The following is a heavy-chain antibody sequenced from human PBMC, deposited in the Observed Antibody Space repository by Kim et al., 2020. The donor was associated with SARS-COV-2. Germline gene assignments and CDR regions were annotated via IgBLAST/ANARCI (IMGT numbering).Heavy chain of an antibody. CDR1: GFTFTGYA. CDR3: MKGGWGWIWDH. J-gene: IGHJ4*02. D-gene: IGHD2-2*03. CDR2: IDGSDGTT. V-gene: IGHV3-23*01. Sequence: GGSLRLSCTTSGFTFTGYAMSWVRQAPGKGLEWVSSIDGSDGTTYYVDSVKGRFTISRDNSKNTLYLQMSNLRADDTAVYYCMKGGWGWIWDHWVQGT.